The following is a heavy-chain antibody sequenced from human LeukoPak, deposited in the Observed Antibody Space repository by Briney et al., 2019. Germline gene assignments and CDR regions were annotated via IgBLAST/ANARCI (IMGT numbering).Heavy chain of an antibody. CDR2: IYYSGST. J-gene: IGHJ4*02. CDR3: ARKDSSGYYFWGDEYLLGYFDY. Sequence: SETLSLTCTVSGGSVSSGSYYWSWIRQPPGKGLEWIGYIYYSGSTNYNPSLKSRVTISVDTSKNQFSLKLSSVTAADTAVYYCARKDSSGYYFWGDEYLLGYFDYWGQGTLVTVSS. CDR1: GGSVSSGSYY. V-gene: IGHV4-61*01. D-gene: IGHD3-22*01.